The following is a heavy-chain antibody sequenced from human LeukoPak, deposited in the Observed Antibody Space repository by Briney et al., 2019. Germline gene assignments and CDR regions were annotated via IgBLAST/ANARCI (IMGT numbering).Heavy chain of an antibody. J-gene: IGHJ5*02. V-gene: IGHV1-69*05. CDR1: GGTFSSYA. D-gene: IGHD2-15*01. CDR3: ATAMAAGGSCYSCWFDP. Sequence: GASVKVSCKASGGTFSSYAISRVRQAPGQGLEWMGGIIPIFGTANYAQKFQGRVTITTDESTSTAYMELSSLRSEDTAVYYCATAMAAGGSCYSCWFDPWGQGTLVTVSS. CDR2: IIPIFGTA.